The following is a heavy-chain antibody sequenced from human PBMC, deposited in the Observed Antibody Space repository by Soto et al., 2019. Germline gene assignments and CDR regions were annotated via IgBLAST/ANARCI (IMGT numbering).Heavy chain of an antibody. CDR3: ARVPPWGNSSGEYYIQHYDS. CDR2: INGGSGNT. V-gene: IGHV1-3*01. J-gene: IGHJ4*02. Sequence: ASLKGSCKASGGTFTSYAIHWLRQAPGQRPQWMGWINGGSGNTNYSQDFQGRVTFTRDTLAPTAYLELSSLRSEDTAVYYCARVPPWGNSSGEYYIQHYDSWGQGTPVTVSS. D-gene: IGHD3-16*01. CDR1: GGTFTSYA.